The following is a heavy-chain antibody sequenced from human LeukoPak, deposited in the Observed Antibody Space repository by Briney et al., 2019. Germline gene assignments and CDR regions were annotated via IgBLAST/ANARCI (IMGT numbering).Heavy chain of an antibody. J-gene: IGHJ4*02. Sequence: GGSLRLSCAASGFNFSGHSMYWVRQAPGKGLEWVSSITSSSSYIYYADSMKGRFTISRDNAKNSLYLQMNSLRAEDTAVYYCARDFGGYCSGGSCYSGWSDYWGQGTLVTVSS. CDR3: ARDFGGYCSGGSCYSGWSDY. CDR2: ITSSSSYI. V-gene: IGHV3-21*04. D-gene: IGHD2-15*01. CDR1: GFNFSGHS.